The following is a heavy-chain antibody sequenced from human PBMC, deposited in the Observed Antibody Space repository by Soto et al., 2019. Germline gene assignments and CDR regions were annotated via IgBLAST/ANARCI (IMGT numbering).Heavy chain of an antibody. Sequence: RGSLRLSCSASGFTFSTYSMHWVRQAPGKGLEWVAVISYDGRNKYYADSVKGRFTISRDNSKNALYLQINSLRAEDTAVYHCARDVRERQWLDYFDYCGQGTLVT. V-gene: IGHV3-30*04. CDR1: GFTFSTYS. J-gene: IGHJ4*02. CDR2: ISYDGRNK. CDR3: ARDVRERQWLDYFDY. D-gene: IGHD6-19*01.